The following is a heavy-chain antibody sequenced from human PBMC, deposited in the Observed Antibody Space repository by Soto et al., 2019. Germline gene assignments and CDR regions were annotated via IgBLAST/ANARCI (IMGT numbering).Heavy chain of an antibody. Sequence: EVQLVESGGGLVQPGGSLRLSCAASGFTFSSYWMHWVRQAPGKGLVWVSRINSDGSSTSYADSVKGRFTISRDNAKNTLYLQMNSLRAEDTAVYYCARDTSPRGYCSGGSCPPDIWGQGTIVTVSS. CDR2: INSDGSST. CDR3: ARDTSPRGYCSGGSCPPDI. D-gene: IGHD2-15*01. V-gene: IGHV3-74*01. J-gene: IGHJ3*02. CDR1: GFTFSSYW.